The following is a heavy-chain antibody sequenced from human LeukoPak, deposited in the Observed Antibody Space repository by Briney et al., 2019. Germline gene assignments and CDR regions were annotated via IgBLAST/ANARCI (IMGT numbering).Heavy chain of an antibody. CDR3: ARDKAVTTELTQYFHH. D-gene: IGHD4-11*01. CDR2: ISGYNGYT. CDR1: GYTFTNYG. V-gene: IGHV1-18*01. Sequence: ASVKVSCKASGYTFTNYGVSWVRQAPGQGLEWMGWISGYNGYTNYAQKFQFRVTMTTDTSTSTAYMELRSLTSDDTAVYYCARDKAVTTELTQYFHHWGQGTLVTVSS. J-gene: IGHJ1*01.